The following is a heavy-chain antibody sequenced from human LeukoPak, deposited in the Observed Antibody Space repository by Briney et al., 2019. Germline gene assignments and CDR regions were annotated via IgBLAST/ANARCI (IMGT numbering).Heavy chain of an antibody. J-gene: IGHJ5*02. CDR2: ISAYNGNT. D-gene: IGHD3-16*02. CDR1: GYTFTSYG. CDR3: ATGPREYDYVWGSYRANWFDP. V-gene: IGHV1-18*01. Sequence: GASVKVSCKASGYTFTSYGMSWVRQAPGQGLEWMGWISAYNGNTNYAQKLQGRVTMTTDTSTSTAYMELRSLRSDDTAVYYCATGPREYDYVWGSYRANWFDPWGQGTLVTVSS.